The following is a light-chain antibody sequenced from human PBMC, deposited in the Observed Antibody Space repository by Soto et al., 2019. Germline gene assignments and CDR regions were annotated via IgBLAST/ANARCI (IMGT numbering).Light chain of an antibody. CDR1: SSNIGADFD. CDR3: QSRDSSLSSSWV. Sequence: QSVLTQPPSVSGAPGQTVTISCTGSSSNIGADFDVHWYQHLPGTAPKLLISRNDNRPSGVPDRFSGSKSGTSASLAITGLQGEDEGDYYCQSRDSSLSSSWVFGGGTKLTVL. CDR2: RND. J-gene: IGLJ3*02. V-gene: IGLV1-40*01.